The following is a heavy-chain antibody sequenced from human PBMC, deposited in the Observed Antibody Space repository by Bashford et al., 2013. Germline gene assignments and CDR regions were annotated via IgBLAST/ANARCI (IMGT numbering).Heavy chain of an antibody. CDR1: GFRFSIYN. CDR2: ISYNGNTK. CDR3: AREYTSSWHGPFDY. D-gene: IGHD2-2*01. Sequence: GGSLRLSCVASGFRFSIYNMHWVRQAPGKGLEWVSIISYNGNTKDYSDSVKGRFTVSRDNSRNTLFLQMNSLTSDDTAVYFCAREYTSSWHGPFDYWGQGTLVTVSS. J-gene: IGHJ4*02. V-gene: IGHV3-30*04.